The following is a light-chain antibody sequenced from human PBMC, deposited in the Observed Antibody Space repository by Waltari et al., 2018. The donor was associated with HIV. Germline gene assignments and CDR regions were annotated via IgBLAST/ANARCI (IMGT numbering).Light chain of an antibody. Sequence: QSALTQPASVSGSPGQSITISCTGTSSDVGGYNYVSWSQQHPGKAPKPLIYDVSNRPSGVSNRFSGSKSGNTASLTISGLQAEDEADYYCSSYTSSSTLFGGGTKLTVL. V-gene: IGLV2-14*03. CDR3: SSYTSSSTL. CDR1: SSDVGGYNY. CDR2: DVS. J-gene: IGLJ2*01.